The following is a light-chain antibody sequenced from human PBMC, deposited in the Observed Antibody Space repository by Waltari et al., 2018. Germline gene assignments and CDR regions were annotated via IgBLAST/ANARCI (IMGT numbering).Light chain of an antibody. J-gene: IGLJ3*02. CDR1: SSNIGAGSD. CDR2: GNS. V-gene: IGLV1-40*01. CDR3: QSYDSSLSGSGV. Sequence: QSILTQPPSVSGAPGQRVTIPCTGSSSNIGAGSDVHLYQQVPGTAPKLLIYGNSNRPSGVPDRFSGSKSGTSASLDITGLQAEDEADYYCQSYDSSLSGSGVFGGGTKLTVL.